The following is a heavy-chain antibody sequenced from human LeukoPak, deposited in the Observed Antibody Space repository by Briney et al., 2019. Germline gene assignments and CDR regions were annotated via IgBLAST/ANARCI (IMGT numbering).Heavy chain of an antibody. CDR1: GFTFSSYS. J-gene: IGHJ5*02. Sequence: GGSLRLSCAASGFTFSSYSMNWVRQAPGKGLECVSSISSSSSYIYYADSVKGRFTISRNNAKNSLYLQMNSLRAEDTAVYYCAREGAVLEWLFTFDPWGQGTLVTVSS. V-gene: IGHV3-21*01. D-gene: IGHD3-3*01. CDR3: AREGAVLEWLFTFDP. CDR2: ISSSSSYI.